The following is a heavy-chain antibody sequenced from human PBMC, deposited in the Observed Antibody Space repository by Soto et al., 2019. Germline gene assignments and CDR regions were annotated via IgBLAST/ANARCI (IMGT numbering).Heavy chain of an antibody. Sequence: KQSQTLSLTCTVSGGSISSSSYYWGWIRQPPGKGLEWIGSIYYSGSTYYNPSLKSRVTISVDTSKNQFSLKLSSVTAADTAVYYCARQPVGATWREGRRTRHFDYWGKGNLVTVSS. J-gene: IGHJ4*02. CDR2: IYYSGST. CDR3: ARQPVGATWREGRRTRHFDY. D-gene: IGHD1-26*01. V-gene: IGHV4-39*01. CDR1: GGSISSSSYY.